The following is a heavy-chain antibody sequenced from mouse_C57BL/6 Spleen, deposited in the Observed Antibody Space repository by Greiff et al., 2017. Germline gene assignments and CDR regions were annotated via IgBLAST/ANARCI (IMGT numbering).Heavy chain of an antibody. J-gene: IGHJ2*01. V-gene: IGHV1-59*01. CDR1: GYTFTSYW. Sequence: VQLQQPGAELVRPGTSVKLSCKASGYTFTSYWMHWVKQRPGQGLEWIGVIDPSDSYTNYNQKFKGKATLTADKSSSTAYMELRSLTSEDSAVYFCARSASTTPFDYWGQGTTLTVSS. D-gene: IGHD2-1*01. CDR2: IDPSDSYT. CDR3: ARSASTTPFDY.